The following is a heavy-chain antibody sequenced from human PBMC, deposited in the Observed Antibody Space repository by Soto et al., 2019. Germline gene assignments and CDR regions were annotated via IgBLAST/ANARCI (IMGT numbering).Heavy chain of an antibody. J-gene: IGHJ3*02. Sequence: GGSLRLSCAASGFTFSSYAMSWVRQAPGKGLEWVSAISGSGGSTYYADSVKGRFTISRDNSKNTLYLQMNSLRAEATAVYYCAKDQGAGIAVAGAFDIWGQGTMVTVSS. CDR3: AKDQGAGIAVAGAFDI. V-gene: IGHV3-23*01. CDR1: GFTFSSYA. D-gene: IGHD6-19*01. CDR2: ISGSGGST.